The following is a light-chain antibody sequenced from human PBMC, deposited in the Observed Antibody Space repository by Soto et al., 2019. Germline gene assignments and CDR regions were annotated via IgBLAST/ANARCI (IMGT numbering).Light chain of an antibody. J-gene: IGLJ1*01. V-gene: IGLV2-8*01. Sequence: QSALTQPPSASGSPGQSVAISCTGTSSDVGGYTYVSWYQQHPGKAPKLMIYEVTKRPSGVPDRFSGSKSGNTASLTVSGLQAEDEADYYCSSYTSSSTAVFGTGTKLTVL. CDR2: EVT. CDR1: SSDVGGYTY. CDR3: SSYTSSSTAV.